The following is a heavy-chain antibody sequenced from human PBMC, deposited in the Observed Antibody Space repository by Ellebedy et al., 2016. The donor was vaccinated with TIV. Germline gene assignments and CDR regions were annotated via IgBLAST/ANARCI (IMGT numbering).Heavy chain of an antibody. CDR2: ISGSGGST. J-gene: IGHJ4*02. CDR1: GFTFSSYA. Sequence: GESLKISCAASGFTFSSYAMSWVRPAPGKGLEWVSAISGSGGSTYYADSVKGRFTISRDNSKNTLYLQMNSLRAEDTAVYYCAKDEYYYGSGSYRKGNGPFDYWGQGTLVTVSS. D-gene: IGHD3-10*01. V-gene: IGHV3-23*01. CDR3: AKDEYYYGSGSYRKGNGPFDY.